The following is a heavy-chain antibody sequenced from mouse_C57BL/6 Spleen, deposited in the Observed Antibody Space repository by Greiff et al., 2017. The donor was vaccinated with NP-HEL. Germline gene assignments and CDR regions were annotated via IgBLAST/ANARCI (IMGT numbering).Heavy chain of an antibody. V-gene: IGHV6-3*01. Sequence: DVMLVESGGGLVQPGGSMKLSCVASGFTFSNYWMNWVRQSPEKGLEWVAQIRLKSDNYATHYAESVKGRFTISRDDSKSSVYLQMNNLRAEDTGIYYCTDYYYGSSYLFAYWGQGTLVTVSA. CDR3: TDYYYGSSYLFAY. D-gene: IGHD1-1*01. CDR1: GFTFSNYW. CDR2: IRLKSDNYAT. J-gene: IGHJ3*01.